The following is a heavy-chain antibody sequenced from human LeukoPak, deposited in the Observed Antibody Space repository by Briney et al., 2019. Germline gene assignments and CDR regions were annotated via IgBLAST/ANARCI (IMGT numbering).Heavy chain of an antibody. Sequence: PGGSLRLSCAASGFTFSSYWMSWVRQAPRKGLEWVANIKQDGSEKYYADSVKGRFTISRDNAKNSLYLQMNSLRAEDTAVYYCARESGIAARGDYYYYGMDVWGQGTTVTVSS. CDR2: IKQDGSEK. CDR3: ARESGIAARGDYYYYGMDV. J-gene: IGHJ6*02. D-gene: IGHD6-6*01. V-gene: IGHV3-7*01. CDR1: GFTFSSYW.